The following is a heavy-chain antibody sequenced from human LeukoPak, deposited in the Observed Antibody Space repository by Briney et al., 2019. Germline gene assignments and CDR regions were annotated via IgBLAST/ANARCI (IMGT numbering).Heavy chain of an antibody. V-gene: IGHV3-74*01. CDR2: ITSDGSST. Sequence: QPGGSLRLSCAASGFTFSNYWMHWVRQAPGEGLVWVSRITSDGSSTSYADSVKGRFTISRDNAKNTLYLQMNSLGAEDTAVYYCARDCEVGSPFDSWGQGTLVTVSS. D-gene: IGHD6-13*01. CDR3: ARDCEVGSPFDS. J-gene: IGHJ4*02. CDR1: GFTFSNYW.